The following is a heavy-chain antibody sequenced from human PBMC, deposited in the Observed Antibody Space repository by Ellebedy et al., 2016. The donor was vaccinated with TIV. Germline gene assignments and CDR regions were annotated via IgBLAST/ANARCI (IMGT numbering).Heavy chain of an antibody. D-gene: IGHD6-19*01. V-gene: IGHV3-74*01. J-gene: IGHJ4*02. CDR3: ARGCSGWKGIDY. CDR1: GFTFSSYY. Sequence: GESLKISCAASGFTFSSYYMHWVRQDPGKGLVCVSRLNVDGTFTSYADSVKGRFTISRDNAKNKLYLQMNSRRDEDQAVYFCARGCSGWKGIDYWGQGTLVTVSS. CDR2: LNVDGTFT.